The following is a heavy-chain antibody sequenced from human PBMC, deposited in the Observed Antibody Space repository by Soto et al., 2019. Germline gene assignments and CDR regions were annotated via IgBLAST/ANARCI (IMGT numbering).Heavy chain of an antibody. Sequence: ASVKVSCKASGYTFTSYGISWVRQAPGQGLEWMGWISAYNGNTNYAQKFQGRVTITRDTSASTAYMELSSLRSEDTAVYYCAGEERDGYNREGFDYWGQGTLVTVSS. D-gene: IGHD5-12*01. CDR3: AGEERDGYNREGFDY. CDR1: GYTFTSYG. J-gene: IGHJ4*02. V-gene: IGHV1-18*01. CDR2: ISAYNGNT.